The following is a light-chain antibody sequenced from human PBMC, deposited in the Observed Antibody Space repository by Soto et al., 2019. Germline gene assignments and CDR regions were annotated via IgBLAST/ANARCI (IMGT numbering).Light chain of an antibody. J-gene: IGKJ1*01. Sequence: EIVMTQSPGTLSVSPGERATLSCRASQSVSSNLAWYQQKPGQAPRLLIYGASTRATGIPARFSGSGSETEFTLTISSLQSKDFAVYYCQQFYNRPRTFGQGTKVEIK. CDR3: QQFYNRPRT. CDR2: GAS. V-gene: IGKV3-15*01. CDR1: QSVSSN.